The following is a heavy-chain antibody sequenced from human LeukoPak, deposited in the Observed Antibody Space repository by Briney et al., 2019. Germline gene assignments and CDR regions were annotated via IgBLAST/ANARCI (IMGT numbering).Heavy chain of an antibody. CDR1: GGSISNSGYY. J-gene: IGHJ4*02. CDR2: IYYSGDT. D-gene: IGHD1-14*01. Sequence: KPSETLSLTCTVSGGSISNSGYYWGWIRQPPGKGLEWIGRIYYSGDTYYNPSLKSRVTISVDTSKNQFSLKLSSVTAADTTVYYCARAYNRATFDYWGQGTLVTVSS. V-gene: IGHV4-39*01. CDR3: ARAYNRATFDY.